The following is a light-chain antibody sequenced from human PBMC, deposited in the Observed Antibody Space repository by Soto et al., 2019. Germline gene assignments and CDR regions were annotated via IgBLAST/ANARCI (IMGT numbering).Light chain of an antibody. Sequence: QSALTQPAYVSGSPGQSIIISCTGSSSDIGGYNYVSWYQQHPGKAPKLLIYDVTYRPSGISDRFSGSKSGNTASLTISGLQPDDEADYYCSSYGASSTLFGGGTKLTVL. CDR3: SSYGASSTL. V-gene: IGLV2-14*03. CDR2: DVT. J-gene: IGLJ2*01. CDR1: SSDIGGYNY.